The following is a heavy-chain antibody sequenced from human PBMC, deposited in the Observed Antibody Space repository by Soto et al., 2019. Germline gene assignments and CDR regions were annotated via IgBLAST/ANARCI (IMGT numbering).Heavy chain of an antibody. J-gene: IGHJ4*02. CDR1: GFTFGDYA. CDR2: IRSKAYGGTT. CDR3: TEYPDILTGYDSDY. Sequence: GGSLRLSCTASGFTFGDYAMSWFRQAPGKGLEWVGFIRSKAYGGTTEYAASVKGRFTISRDDSKSIAYLQMNSLKTEDTAVYYCTEYPDILTGYDSDYWGQGTLVTVSS. V-gene: IGHV3-49*03. D-gene: IGHD3-9*01.